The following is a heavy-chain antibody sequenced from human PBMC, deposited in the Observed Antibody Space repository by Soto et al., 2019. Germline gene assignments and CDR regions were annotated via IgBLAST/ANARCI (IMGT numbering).Heavy chain of an antibody. CDR1: GYTFTSSV. D-gene: IGHD6-19*01. Sequence: ASMYVSWKASGYTFTSSVISWVRQAPGQGLEWMGWISGYNGNTNYAQKLQGRVTMTTDTSTSTAYTELRSLRSDDTAVYYCARFVSFSSGWYVMGGYYYYYVMDVWGQGTTVTVSS. CDR3: ARFVSFSSGWYVMGGYYYYYVMDV. V-gene: IGHV1-18*01. J-gene: IGHJ6*02. CDR2: ISGYNGNT.